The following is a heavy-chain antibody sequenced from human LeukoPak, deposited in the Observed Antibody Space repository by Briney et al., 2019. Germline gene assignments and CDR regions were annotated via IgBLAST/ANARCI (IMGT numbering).Heavy chain of an antibody. CDR3: ARRKAAAGTGYFDY. Sequence: SETLSLTCNVSGGSISSSSYYWGWIRQPPGKGLEWIGSIYYSGSTYYNPSLKSRVTISVDTSKNQFSLKLSSVTAADTAVYYCARRKAAAGTGYFDYWGQGTLVTVSS. CDR2: IYYSGST. V-gene: IGHV4-39*01. J-gene: IGHJ4*02. D-gene: IGHD6-13*01. CDR1: GGSISSSSYY.